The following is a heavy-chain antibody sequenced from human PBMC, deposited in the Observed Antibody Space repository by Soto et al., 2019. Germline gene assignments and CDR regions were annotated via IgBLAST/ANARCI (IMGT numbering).Heavy chain of an antibody. CDR1: GYTFTSYG. V-gene: IGHV1-18*04. CDR3: ASYRYYYGMDV. CDR2: ISTYNGNT. Sequence: ASVKVSCKASGYTFTSYGISWVRQAPGQGLERMGWISTYNGNTNYAQKLQGRVTMTTDTSTSTAYMELRSLRSDDTAVYYCASYRYYYGMDVWGQGTTVTVCS. J-gene: IGHJ6*02.